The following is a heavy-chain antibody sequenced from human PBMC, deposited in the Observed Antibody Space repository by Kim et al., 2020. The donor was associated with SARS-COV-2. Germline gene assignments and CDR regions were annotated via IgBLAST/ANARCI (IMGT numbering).Heavy chain of an antibody. CDR3: ARVTTGDIVVVPAAIWTSYFDY. D-gene: IGHD2-2*02. CDR1: GYTFTSYG. V-gene: IGHV1-18*04. J-gene: IGHJ4*02. Sequence: ASVKVSCKASGYTFTSYGISWVRQAPGQGLEWMGWISAYNGNTNYAQKLQGRVTMTTDTSTSTAYMELRSLRSDDTAVYYCARVTTGDIVVVPAAIWTSYFDYWGQGTLVTVSS. CDR2: ISAYNGNT.